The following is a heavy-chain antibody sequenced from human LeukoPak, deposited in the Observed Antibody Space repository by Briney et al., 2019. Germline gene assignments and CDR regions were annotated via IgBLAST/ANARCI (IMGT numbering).Heavy chain of an antibody. Sequence: GGSLRLSCAASGFTFDDYAMHWVRQAPGKGLEWASLISWDGGSTYYADSVKGRFTISRDNSKNSLYLQMNSLRAEDTALNYCASEIAAAATYWGQGTLVTVSS. CDR1: GFTFDDYA. D-gene: IGHD6-13*01. J-gene: IGHJ4*02. CDR2: ISWDGGST. CDR3: ASEIAAAATY. V-gene: IGHV3-43D*03.